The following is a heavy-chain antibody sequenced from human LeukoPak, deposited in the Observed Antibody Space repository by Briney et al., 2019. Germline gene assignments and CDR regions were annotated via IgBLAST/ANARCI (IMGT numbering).Heavy chain of an antibody. D-gene: IGHD2-2*01. J-gene: IGHJ4*02. CDR1: GFSLSDDW. Sequence: SGGSLRPSCAASGFSLSDDWMCWVRQAPGKGLQWVANINQDGSKKYYADSLKGRFTISRDNAKNSLYLQMSSLRAEDTAVYYCARDHAYRADYWGQGTLVAVSS. V-gene: IGHV3-7*01. CDR3: ARDHAYRADY. CDR2: INQDGSKK.